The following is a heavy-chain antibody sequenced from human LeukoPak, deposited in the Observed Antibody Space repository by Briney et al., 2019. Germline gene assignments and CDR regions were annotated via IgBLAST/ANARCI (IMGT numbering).Heavy chain of an antibody. CDR2: INHSGST. J-gene: IGHJ4*02. D-gene: IGHD3-16*02. CDR1: GGSFSGYY. CDR3: ATQLGYTFGGVIPGGY. Sequence: SETLSLTCAVYGGSFSGYYWSWIRQPPGKGPEWIGEINHSGSTNYSPSLKSRVTISVDTSKNQFSLKLTSVTAADTAVYYCATQLGYTFGGVIPGGYWGQGTLVTVSS. V-gene: IGHV4-34*01.